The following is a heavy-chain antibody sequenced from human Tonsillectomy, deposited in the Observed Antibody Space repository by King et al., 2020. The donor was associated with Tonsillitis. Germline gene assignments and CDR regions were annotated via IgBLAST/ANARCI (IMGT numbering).Heavy chain of an antibody. D-gene: IGHD6-13*01. CDR1: GFTFSSYE. CDR3: ARDGYSSSWVY. J-gene: IGHJ4*02. V-gene: IGHV3-48*03. CDR2: ISSSGSTI. Sequence: VQLVESGGGLVQPGGSLRLSCAASGFTFSSYEMNWVRQAPGKGLEWVSYISSSGSTIYYADSVKGRFTISRDNAKNSLDLQMNSLRAEDTAVYYCARDGYSSSWVYWGQGTLVTVSS.